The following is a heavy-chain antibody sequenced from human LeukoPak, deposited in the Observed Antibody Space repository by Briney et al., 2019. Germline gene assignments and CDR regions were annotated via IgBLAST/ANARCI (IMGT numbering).Heavy chain of an antibody. CDR3: VGGTGY. Sequence: GGSPRLSCSVSGFTFSTYVMHWVRQAPGKGLEYVSAISSNGDNTYYADSVKGRFTISRDNSKNTLYLQMSSLRADDTAVYYCVGGTGYWGQGTLVTVSS. J-gene: IGHJ4*02. CDR2: ISSNGDNT. CDR1: GFTFSTYV. V-gene: IGHV3-64D*06.